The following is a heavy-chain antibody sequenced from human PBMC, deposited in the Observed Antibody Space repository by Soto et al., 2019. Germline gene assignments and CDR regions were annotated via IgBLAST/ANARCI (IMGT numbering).Heavy chain of an antibody. CDR2: ISTSGDST. Sequence: PGGSLRLSCAASGFSFSSYAMHWVRQAPGKGLEYVSGISTSGDSTYYTNSVKGRFTISRDNSKSTLYLQMGSLRAEDLAVYYCARGQMWAHFDYWGQGT. D-gene: IGHD1-26*01. CDR3: ARGQMWAHFDY. V-gene: IGHV3-64*01. CDR1: GFSFSSYA. J-gene: IGHJ4*02.